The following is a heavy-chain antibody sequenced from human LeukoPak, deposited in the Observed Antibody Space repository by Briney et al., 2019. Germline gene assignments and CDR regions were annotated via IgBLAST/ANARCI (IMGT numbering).Heavy chain of an antibody. CDR2: ISSSSSNI. CDR1: GFTFSSYY. CDR3: AREGAAAGSGYYFDY. V-gene: IGHV3-21*01. D-gene: IGHD6-13*01. Sequence: GGSLRLSCAASGFTFSSYYMNWVRQAPGKGLEWVSSISSSSSNIYYADSVKGRFTISRDNAKNSLYLQMSSLRAEDTAVYYCAREGAAAGSGYYFDYWGQGTLVAVSS. J-gene: IGHJ4*02.